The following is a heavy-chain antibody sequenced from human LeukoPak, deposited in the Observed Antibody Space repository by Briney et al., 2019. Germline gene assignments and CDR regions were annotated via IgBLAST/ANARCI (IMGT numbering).Heavy chain of an antibody. J-gene: IGHJ6*03. CDR1: GGSISSSNYY. D-gene: IGHD2-2*01. CDR3: ARHSYIKYRNVNWYYMDV. CDR2: IYYSGTT. V-gene: IGHV4-39*01. Sequence: SETLSLTCTVSGGSISSSNYYWGWIRQSPGKGLEWIGYIYYSGTTYYNPSLKSRITISVDTSKNQFSLRLSSVTAADTAMYYCARHSYIKYRNVNWYYMDVWGKGTTTTVSS.